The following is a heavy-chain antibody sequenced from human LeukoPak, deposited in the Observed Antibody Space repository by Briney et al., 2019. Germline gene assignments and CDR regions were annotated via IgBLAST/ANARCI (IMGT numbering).Heavy chain of an antibody. D-gene: IGHD6-13*01. CDR3: ARDLIAAAGSYWYFDL. CDR1: GGSISSGSYY. V-gene: IGHV4-61*02. J-gene: IGHJ2*01. Sequence: SQTLSLTCTVSGGSISSGSYYWSWIRQPAGKGLEWIGRIYTSGSTNYNPSLKSRVTISVDTSKNQFSLKLSSVTAADTAVYYCARDLIAAAGSYWYFDLWGRGTLVTVSS. CDR2: IYTSGST.